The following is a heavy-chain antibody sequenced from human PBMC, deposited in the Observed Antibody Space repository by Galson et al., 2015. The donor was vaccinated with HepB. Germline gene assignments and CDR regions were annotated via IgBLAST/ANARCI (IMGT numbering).Heavy chain of an antibody. J-gene: IGHJ3*02. CDR1: GGTFSSYA. Sequence: SVKVSCKASGGTFSSYAISWVRQAPGQGLEWMGGIIPIFGIANYAQKFQGRVTITADESTSTAYMELSSLRSEDTAVYYCARDYGSGSWYDAFDIWGQGTMVTVSS. D-gene: IGHD3-10*01. V-gene: IGHV1-69*13. CDR3: ARDYGSGSWYDAFDI. CDR2: IIPIFGIA.